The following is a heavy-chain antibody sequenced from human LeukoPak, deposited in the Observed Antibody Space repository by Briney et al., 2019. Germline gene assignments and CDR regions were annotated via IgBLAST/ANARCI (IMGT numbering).Heavy chain of an antibody. D-gene: IGHD2-8*01. CDR2: GSDVGGT. J-gene: IGHJ5*02. V-gene: IGHV4-34*01. CDR3: AQNGQSGFSFDP. Sequence: ETSETLSLTCAVYGASLNGHYWSWIRQPPGKGLEWIGEGSDVGGTKYNPSLKSRVTISADTSKNQFSLKLSSVTAADTAVYYCAQNGQSGFSFDPWGQGTLVTVSS. CDR1: GASLNGHY.